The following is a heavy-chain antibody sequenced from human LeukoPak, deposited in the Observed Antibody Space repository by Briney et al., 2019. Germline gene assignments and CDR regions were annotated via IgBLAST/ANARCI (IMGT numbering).Heavy chain of an antibody. V-gene: IGHV1-24*01. CDR3: ATVRITIFGVVSYFDY. J-gene: IGHJ4*02. CDR1: GYTLTELS. CDR2: FDPEDGET. D-gene: IGHD3-3*01. Sequence: ASVKVSCKVSGYTLTELSMHWVRQAAGKGLEWMGGFDPEDGETIYAQKFQGRVTMTEDTSTDTAYMELSSLRSEDTAVYYCATVRITIFGVVSYFDYWGQGTLVTVSS.